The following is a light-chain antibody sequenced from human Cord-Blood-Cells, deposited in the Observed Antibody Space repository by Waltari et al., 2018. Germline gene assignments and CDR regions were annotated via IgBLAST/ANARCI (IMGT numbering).Light chain of an antibody. J-gene: IGKJ5*01. CDR2: DAS. V-gene: IGKV3-11*01. CDR1: QSISRY. CDR3: QQRSNCPPPT. Sequence: IVLTMSLATLSLSPGERATLSGRANQSISRYLAGYQQKPGQVPRLLIYDASNRAAGILARFSGSGSGTDFTLTISSLEPEDFAVDDCQQRSNCPPPTFGQGTPLEIK.